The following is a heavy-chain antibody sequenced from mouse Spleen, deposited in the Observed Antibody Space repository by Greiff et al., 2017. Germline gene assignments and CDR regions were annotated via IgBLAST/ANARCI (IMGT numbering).Heavy chain of an antibody. J-gene: IGHJ1*03. V-gene: IGHV1-80*01. CDR1: GYAFSSYW. CDR2: IYPGDGDT. D-gene: IGHD1-1*01. CDR3: ARTTVVAGRYFDV. Sequence: QVQLQQSGAELVKPGASVKISCKASGYAFSSYWMNWVKQRPGKGLEWIGQIYPGDGDTNYNGKFKGKATLTADKSSSTAYMQLSSLTSEDSAVYFCARTTVVAGRYFDVWGTGTTVTVSS.